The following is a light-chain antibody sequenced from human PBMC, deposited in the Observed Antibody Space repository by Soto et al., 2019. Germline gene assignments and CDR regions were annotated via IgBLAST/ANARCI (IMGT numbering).Light chain of an antibody. CDR2: GAS. CDR1: QSVGSNS. V-gene: IGKV3D-20*02. Sequence: IMLTLSPGTLSLSPEERATLSCRASQSVGSNSLAWYQQRPGQAPRLLIYGASSRATGIPVRFSGSGSGTEFTLTISSMQSEDFAVDNCQHRSRSTLAFGAGTKVDIK. J-gene: IGKJ3*01. CDR3: QHRSRSTLA.